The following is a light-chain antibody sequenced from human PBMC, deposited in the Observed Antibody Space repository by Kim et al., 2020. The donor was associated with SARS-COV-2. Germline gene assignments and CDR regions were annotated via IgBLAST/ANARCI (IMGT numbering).Light chain of an antibody. J-gene: IGKJ3*01. CDR3: QQYGSSPFT. CDR1: QSVSSSY. Sequence: SPGERATLSCRASQSVSSSYLAWYQQKPGQAPRLLIYGASSRATGIPDRFSGSGSGTDFTLTISRLEPDDFAVYYCQQYGSSPFTFGPGTKVDIK. V-gene: IGKV3-20*01. CDR2: GAS.